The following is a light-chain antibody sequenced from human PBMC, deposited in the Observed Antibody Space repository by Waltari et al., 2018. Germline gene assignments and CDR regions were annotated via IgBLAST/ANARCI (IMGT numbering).Light chain of an antibody. V-gene: IGLV1-51*01. CDR1: SSNIGNYF. CDR3: ATWDNSLTAVV. Sequence: QSVLTPPPPASAPPGQPVTIFCSGSSSNIGNYFVSWYHQLPGATPKLLIYDNKKRPSGIPDRFSASKSGTSATLDITGLQIGDEADYYCATWDNSLTAVVFGGGTKLTVL. J-gene: IGLJ2*01. CDR2: DNK.